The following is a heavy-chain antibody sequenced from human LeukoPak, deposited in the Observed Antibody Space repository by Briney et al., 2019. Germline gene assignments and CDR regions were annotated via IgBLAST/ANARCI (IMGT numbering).Heavy chain of an antibody. Sequence: GASVKVSCKASGGTFSSYAISWVRQAPGQGLEWMGGIIPIFGTANYAQKFQGRVTITADKSTSTAYMELSSLRSEDTAVYYCAREGWPRGIDYYGMDVWGQGTTVTVSS. J-gene: IGHJ6*02. CDR2: IIPIFGTA. CDR3: AREGWPRGIDYYGMDV. CDR1: GGTFSSYA. D-gene: IGHD3-10*01. V-gene: IGHV1-69*06.